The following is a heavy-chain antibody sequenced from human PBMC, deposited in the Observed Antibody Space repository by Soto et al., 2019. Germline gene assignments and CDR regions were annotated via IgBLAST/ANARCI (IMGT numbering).Heavy chain of an antibody. CDR3: ARTVAETYYFDY. V-gene: IGHV4-34*01. Sequence: SETLSLTCAVYGGSFSGYYWSWIRQPPGKGLEWIGEINHSGSTNYNPSLKSRVTISVDTSKNQLSLKLSSVTAADTAVYYCARTVAETYYFDYWGQGTLVTVSS. J-gene: IGHJ4*02. CDR1: GGSFSGYY. D-gene: IGHD6-19*01. CDR2: INHSGST.